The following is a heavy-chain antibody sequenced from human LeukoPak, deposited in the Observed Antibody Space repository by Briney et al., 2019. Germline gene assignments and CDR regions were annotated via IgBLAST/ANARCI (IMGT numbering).Heavy chain of an antibody. J-gene: IGHJ4*02. Sequence: SETLSLTCAVYGGSFSGYYWSWIRKPPGKGLEWIGEINHSGSTNYNPSLKSRVTISVDTSKNQFSLKLSSVTAADTAVYYRARGWGYSYGYLFNYWGQGTLVTVSS. V-gene: IGHV4-34*01. D-gene: IGHD5-18*01. CDR3: ARGWGYSYGYLFNY. CDR1: GGSFSGYY. CDR2: INHSGST.